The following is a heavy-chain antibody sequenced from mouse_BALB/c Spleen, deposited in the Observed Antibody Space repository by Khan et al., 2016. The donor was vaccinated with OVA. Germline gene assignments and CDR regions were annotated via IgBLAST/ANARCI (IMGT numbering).Heavy chain of an antibody. V-gene: IGHV2-3*01. CDR3: ARFEYYGNFYAMDY. CDR1: GFSLTNYG. Sequence: QVQLKESGPGLVAPSQSLYITCTVSGFSLTNYGVNWVRQTPGEGLEWLGVIRGSGNTNYHSALKSRLSISKDNSKSQVFLKLNSLQTDDTATYYCARFEYYGNFYAMDYWGQGTSVTVAS. CDR2: IRGSGNT. D-gene: IGHD2-1*01. J-gene: IGHJ4*01.